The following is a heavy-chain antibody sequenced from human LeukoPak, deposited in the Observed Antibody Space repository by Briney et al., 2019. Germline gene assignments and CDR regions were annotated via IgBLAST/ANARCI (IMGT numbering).Heavy chain of an antibody. CDR3: ARDWRGSYFPDF. D-gene: IGHD1-26*01. V-gene: IGHV1-2*02. Sequence: GATVKVSCKASGYTLTDYYMHWVRQAPGQGLEWMGWINPHSGDTNYTQKFQGRVTMTRDTSISTAYMDLSRLTSDDTAIYYCARDWRGSYFPDFWGQGTLVTVSS. J-gene: IGHJ4*02. CDR2: INPHSGDT. CDR1: GYTLTDYY.